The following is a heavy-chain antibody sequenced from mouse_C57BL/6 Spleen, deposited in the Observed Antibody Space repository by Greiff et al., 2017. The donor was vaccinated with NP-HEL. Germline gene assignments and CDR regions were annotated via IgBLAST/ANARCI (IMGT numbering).Heavy chain of an antibody. CDR1: GYTFTSYW. CDR3: ARIKKIVATYLDY. Sequence: VQLQQSGAELVKAGASVKMSCKASGYTFTSYWMHWVKQRLGQGLEWFAETNPTNGRTYYNEKFKSKATLTVDKSSSTAYMLLSGPTFEDSAVYYCARIKKIVATYLDYWSHGTTLTVSS. V-gene: IGHV1S81*02. CDR2: TNPTNGRT. D-gene: IGHD1-1*01. J-gene: IGHJ2*01.